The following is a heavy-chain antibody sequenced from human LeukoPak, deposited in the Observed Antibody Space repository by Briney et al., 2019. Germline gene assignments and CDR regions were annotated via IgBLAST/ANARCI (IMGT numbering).Heavy chain of an antibody. J-gene: IGHJ3*02. V-gene: IGHV1-8*01. CDR3: ARVDYGDYWPAFDI. D-gene: IGHD4-17*01. CDR1: GYTFTSYD. CDR2: MNPNSGNT. Sequence: ASVKVSCKASGYTFTSYDINWVRQATGQGLEWMGWMNPNSGNTGYAQKFQGRVTMTRYTSISTAYMELSSLRSEDTAVYYCARVDYGDYWPAFDIWGQGTMVTVSS.